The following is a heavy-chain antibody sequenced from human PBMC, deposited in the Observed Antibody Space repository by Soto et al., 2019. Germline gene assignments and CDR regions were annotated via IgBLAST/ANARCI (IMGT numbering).Heavy chain of an antibody. V-gene: IGHV4-30-2*01. CDR1: GGSISSGGYS. CDR3: ARAITPVVVITSPHFDY. CDR2: IYHSGST. Sequence: SETLSLTCAVSGGSISSGGYSWSWIRQPPGKGLEWIGYIYHSGSTNYNPSLKSRVTISVDKSKNQFSLKLSSVTAADTAVYYCARAITPVVVITSPHFDYWGQGTLVTVSS. J-gene: IGHJ4*02. D-gene: IGHD3-22*01.